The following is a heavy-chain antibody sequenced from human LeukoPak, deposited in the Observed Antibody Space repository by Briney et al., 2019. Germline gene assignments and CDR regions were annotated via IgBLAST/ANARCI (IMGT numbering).Heavy chain of an antibody. CDR3: ARGYCSGGGCYFYYYYYYVDV. V-gene: IGHV3-21*01. D-gene: IGHD2-15*01. J-gene: IGHJ6*03. Sequence: GGSLRLSCAASGFTFSSNSMNWVRQAPGKGLEWVSSISSSSSDIYYADSVKGRFTISRDNAKNSLYLQMNSLRVEDTAVYYCARGYCSGGGCYFYYYYYYVDVWGRGTTVTVSS. CDR2: ISSSSSDI. CDR1: GFTFSSNS.